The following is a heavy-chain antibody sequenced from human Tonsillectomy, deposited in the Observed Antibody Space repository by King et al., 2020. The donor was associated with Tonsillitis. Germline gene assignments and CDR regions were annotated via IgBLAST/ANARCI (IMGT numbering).Heavy chain of an antibody. CDR3: SGYFDY. Sequence: QVQLVESGGGVVQPGGSLRLSCAASGFTFSNYGMHWVRQAPGKGLEWVAFIGFDGSKKYYADSVKGRFTISRDNSENTLYLQMNSLRAEDTAVYYCSGYFDYWGQGTLVTVSS. V-gene: IGHV3-30*02. J-gene: IGHJ4*02. CDR2: IGFDGSKK. CDR1: GFTFSNYG. D-gene: IGHD6-19*01.